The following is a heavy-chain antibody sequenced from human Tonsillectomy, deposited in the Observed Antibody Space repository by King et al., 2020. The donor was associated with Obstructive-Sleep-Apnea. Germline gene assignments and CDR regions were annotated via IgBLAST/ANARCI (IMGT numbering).Heavy chain of an antibody. V-gene: IGHV3-30*18. CDR3: AKDTYSSGWYFDY. J-gene: IGHJ4*02. CDR2: ISYDGSNK. CDR1: GFTFSSYG. D-gene: IGHD6-19*01. Sequence: VQLVESGGGVVQPGRSLRLSCAASGFTFSSYGMHWVRQAPGKGLEWVAVISYDGSNKYYADSVKGRFTISRDNSKNTLYPQMNSLRAEDTAVYYCAKDTYSSGWYFDYWGQGTLVTVSS.